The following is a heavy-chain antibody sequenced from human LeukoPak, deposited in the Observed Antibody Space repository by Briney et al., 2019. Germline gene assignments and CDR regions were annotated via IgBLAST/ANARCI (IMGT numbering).Heavy chain of an antibody. D-gene: IGHD6-13*01. CDR2: ISAYNGNT. CDR3: ARDNRAFSSSAPLYYYGMDV. J-gene: IGHJ6*02. V-gene: IGHV1-18*01. CDR1: GYTFTSYG. Sequence: ASVKVSCKASGYTFTSYGISWVRQAPGQGLEWMGWISAYNGNTNYAQKLQGRVTMTTDTSTSTAYMELRSLRSDDTAVYYCARDNRAFSSSAPLYYYGMDVWGQGTTVTVSS.